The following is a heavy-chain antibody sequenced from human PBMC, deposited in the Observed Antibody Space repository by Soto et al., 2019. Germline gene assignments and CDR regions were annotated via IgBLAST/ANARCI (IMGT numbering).Heavy chain of an antibody. CDR2: IYYSGST. CDR3: ARARLGAYYYYYGMHV. V-gene: IGHV4-59*01. J-gene: IGHJ6*02. CDR1: GGSISSSY. D-gene: IGHD7-27*01. Sequence: SETLSLTCTVSGGSISSSYWSWIRQPPGKGLEWSGYIYYSGSTNYNPSLKSRVTISVDTSKHQFSLKLSSVTAADTAVYYCARARLGAYYYYYGMHVWGQGTTVTVSS.